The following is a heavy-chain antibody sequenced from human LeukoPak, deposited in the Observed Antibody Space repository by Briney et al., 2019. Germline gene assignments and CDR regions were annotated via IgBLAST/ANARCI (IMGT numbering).Heavy chain of an antibody. CDR3: ARAVGGHMVRGVHFDY. V-gene: IGHV1-46*01. J-gene: IGHJ4*02. Sequence: GASVKVSCKASGYIFSNYYMHWVRQAPGQGLEWMGIVNPSGGGTSNAQKLQGRVTMTTDTSTSTAYMELRSLRSDDTAVYYCARAVGGHMVRGVHFDYWGQGTLVTVSS. CDR2: VNPSGGGT. D-gene: IGHD3-10*01. CDR1: GYIFSNYY.